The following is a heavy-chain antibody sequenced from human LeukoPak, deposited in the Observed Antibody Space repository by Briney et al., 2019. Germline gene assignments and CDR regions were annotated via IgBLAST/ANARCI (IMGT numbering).Heavy chain of an antibody. D-gene: IGHD2-2*01. J-gene: IGHJ6*03. CDR2: ISGSGGST. V-gene: IGHV3-23*01. Sequence: GGSLRLSCAASGFTFSSYAMSWVRQAPGKGLEWVSAISGSGGSTYYADSVKGRFTISRDNSKNTLYLQMNSLRAEDTAVYYCAKGCSSTSCYSRYYYYYMDVWGKGTTVTVSS. CDR3: AKGCSSTSCYSRYYYYYMDV. CDR1: GFTFSSYA.